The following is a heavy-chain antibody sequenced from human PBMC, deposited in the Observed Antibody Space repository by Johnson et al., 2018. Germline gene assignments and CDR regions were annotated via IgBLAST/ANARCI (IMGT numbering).Heavy chain of an antibody. CDR3: AADSTVVTAIPGMDV. CDR1: GFTFTRSA. Sequence: QLVESGPEVKKPGTSLKVSCKASGFTFTRSAVQWVRPARGQRLEWIGWIVVATGNTNFAQECPERVTLARDMSTSTAFMELSSLRSEDTAVYYCAADSTVVTAIPGMDVWGQGTTVTVSS. CDR2: IVVATGNT. D-gene: IGHD2-21*02. V-gene: IGHV1-58*01. J-gene: IGHJ6*02.